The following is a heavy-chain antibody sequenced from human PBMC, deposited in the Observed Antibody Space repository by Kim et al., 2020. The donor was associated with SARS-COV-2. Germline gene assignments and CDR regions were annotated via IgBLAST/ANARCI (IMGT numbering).Heavy chain of an antibody. J-gene: IGHJ4*02. D-gene: IGHD5-12*01. CDR1: GGIFSSYL. CDR2: IIPVSGRP. V-gene: IGHV1-69*13. Sequence: SVKVSCKASGGIFSSYLISWVRQAPGQGLEWMGGIIPVSGRPHYAQKFRGRVTITADESTTTVYMELSSLRSEDTAVFYFAYSGPGFDFWGQGTLVTV. CDR3: AYSGPGFDF.